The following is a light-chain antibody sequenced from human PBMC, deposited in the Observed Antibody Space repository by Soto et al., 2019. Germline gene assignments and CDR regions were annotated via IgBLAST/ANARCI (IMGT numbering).Light chain of an antibody. CDR3: QQYGSSPVT. Sequence: EIVLTQSPGTLSLSPGERATLSCRASQSVSSTYLAWYQQKPGQPPRLLIYGASSRATGIPDRFSGSGSGTHFLLTITRLESEDFRVYYCQQYGSSPVTLGQGTRLDIK. CDR2: GAS. V-gene: IGKV3-20*01. CDR1: QSVSSTY. J-gene: IGKJ5*01.